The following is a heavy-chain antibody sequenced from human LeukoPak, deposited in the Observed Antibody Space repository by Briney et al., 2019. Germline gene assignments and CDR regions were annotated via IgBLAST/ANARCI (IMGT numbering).Heavy chain of an antibody. V-gene: IGHV3-21*01. CDR3: ARLDPLFYGSGIDY. CDR2: IDSNSASI. CDR1: GFTFSTYS. Sequence: GGSLRLSCAASGFTFSTYSMHWVRQAPGKGLEWVSSIDSNSASIYYADSVKGRFTISRDNAKNSLYLQMNSLRAEDTAVYYCARLDPLFYGSGIDYWGQGTLVTVST. D-gene: IGHD3-10*01. J-gene: IGHJ4*02.